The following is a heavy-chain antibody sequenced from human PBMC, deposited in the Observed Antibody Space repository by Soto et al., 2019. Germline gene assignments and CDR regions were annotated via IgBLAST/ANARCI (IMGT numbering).Heavy chain of an antibody. CDR1: GGSISSYY. CDR2: IYYSGST. CDR3: ARVSLSLFGVVNYYYGMDV. D-gene: IGHD3-3*01. V-gene: IGHV4-59*01. Sequence: LSLTCTVSGGSISSYYWSWIRQPPGKGLEWIGYIYYSGSTNYNPSLKGRVTISVDTSKNQFSLKLSSVTAADTAVYYCARVSLSLFGVVNYYYGMDVWGQGTTVTVSS. J-gene: IGHJ6*02.